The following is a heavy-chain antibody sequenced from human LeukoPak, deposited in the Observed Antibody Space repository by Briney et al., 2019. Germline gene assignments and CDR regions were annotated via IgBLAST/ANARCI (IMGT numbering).Heavy chain of an antibody. V-gene: IGHV6-1*01. J-gene: IGHJ6*02. CDR3: ARGWDLNV. Sequence: SQTLSLTCAISGDSVSSNNAAWNWIRQSPSRGLEWLGRTYYRSKWYIDYAVSVNIRMTISSDTSKNQFSLQLNSVTPEDTAVYYCARGWDLNVWGQGTTVIVSS. D-gene: IGHD1-26*01. CDR2: TYYRSKWYI. CDR1: GDSVSSNNAA.